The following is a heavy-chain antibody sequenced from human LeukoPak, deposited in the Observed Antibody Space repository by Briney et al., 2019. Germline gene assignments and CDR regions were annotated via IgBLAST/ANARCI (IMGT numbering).Heavy chain of an antibody. CDR1: GFTVSINS. CDR2: IYSGGNT. D-gene: IGHD3-10*02. V-gene: IGHV3-66*01. Sequence: GGSLRLSCTVSGFTVSINSMSWVRQAPGKGLEWVSFIYSGGNTHYSDSVKGRFTISRDNSKNTLYLQMNSLRAEDTAVYYCAELGITMIGGVWGKGTTVTISS. CDR3: AELGITMIGGV. J-gene: IGHJ6*04.